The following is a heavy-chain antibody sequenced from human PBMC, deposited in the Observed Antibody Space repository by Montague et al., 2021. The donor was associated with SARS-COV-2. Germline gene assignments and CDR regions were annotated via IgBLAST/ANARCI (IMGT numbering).Heavy chain of an antibody. Sequence: SETLSLTCAVHGTSFSGYYWNWIRQPPGKGLEWIGEINHGGSTKYNPSLKSRLTISADTSKNQFSLTLTSVAAADTAVYYCARLGDSVVPSSTRGVGPYHYYYDMDVWGRGTTVTVSS. J-gene: IGHJ6*03. CDR3: ARLGDSVVPSSTRGVGPYHYYYDMDV. CDR1: GTSFSGYY. V-gene: IGHV4-34*01. D-gene: IGHD2/OR15-2a*01. CDR2: INHGGST.